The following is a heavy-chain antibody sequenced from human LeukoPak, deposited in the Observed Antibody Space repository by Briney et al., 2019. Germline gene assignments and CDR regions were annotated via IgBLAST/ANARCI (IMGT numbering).Heavy chain of an antibody. J-gene: IGHJ4*02. V-gene: IGHV1-69*06. CDR3: ARTHTRKYYYDSRGYYYFDY. D-gene: IGHD3-22*01. Sequence: SVKVSCKASGGTFSSYAISWVRQAPGQGLEWMGGIVPIFGTANYAQKFQGRVTITADKSTSTAYMELSSLRSEDTAVYYCARTHTRKYYYDSRGYYYFDYWGQGTLVTVSS. CDR1: GGTFSSYA. CDR2: IVPIFGTA.